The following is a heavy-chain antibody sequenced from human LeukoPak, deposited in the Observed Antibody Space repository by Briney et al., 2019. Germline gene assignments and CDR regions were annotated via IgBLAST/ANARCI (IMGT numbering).Heavy chain of an antibody. D-gene: IGHD2-15*01. CDR2: INHSGST. Sequence: SETLSLTCAVYGGSFSGYYWSWIRQPPGKGLGWIGEINHSGSTNYNPSLKSRVTISVDTSKNQFSLKLSSVTAADTAVYYCARGSLRYCSGGSCYFGHWGQGTLVTVSS. CDR3: ARGSLRYCSGGSCYFGH. J-gene: IGHJ1*01. CDR1: GGSFSGYY. V-gene: IGHV4-34*01.